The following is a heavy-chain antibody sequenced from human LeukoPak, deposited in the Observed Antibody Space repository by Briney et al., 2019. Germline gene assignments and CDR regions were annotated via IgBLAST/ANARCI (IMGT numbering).Heavy chain of an antibody. CDR2: ISGSGGST. J-gene: IGHJ6*03. CDR1: GFTFSSYA. CDR3: AKNGVARNYYYYYMDV. D-gene: IGHD2-8*01. Sequence: GGSLRLSCAASGFTFSSYAMSWVRQAPGKGLEWVSAISGSGGSTYYADSVKGRFTISRDNSKNTLYLQMNSLGAEDTAVYYCAKNGVARNYYYYYMDVWGKGTTVTVSS. V-gene: IGHV3-23*01.